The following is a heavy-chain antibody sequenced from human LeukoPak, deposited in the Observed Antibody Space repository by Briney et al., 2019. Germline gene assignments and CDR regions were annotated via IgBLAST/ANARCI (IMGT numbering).Heavy chain of an antibody. J-gene: IGHJ4*02. CDR1: GFTFSSYA. CDR3: AKSVLRFLEWLSAGGYYFDY. Sequence: GGSLRLSCAASGFTFSSYAMSWVRQAPGKGLEWVSAISGSGGCTYYADSVKGRFTISRDNAKNTLYLQMNSLRAEDTAVYYCAKSVLRFLEWLSAGGYYFDYWGQGTLVTVSS. D-gene: IGHD3-3*01. CDR2: ISGSGGCT. V-gene: IGHV3-23*01.